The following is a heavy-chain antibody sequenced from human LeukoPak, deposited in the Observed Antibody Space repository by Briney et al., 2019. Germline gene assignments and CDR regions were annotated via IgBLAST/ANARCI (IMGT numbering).Heavy chain of an antibody. CDR3: ARPYYYDSRIDP. D-gene: IGHD3-22*01. V-gene: IGHV4-30-4*01. CDR2: MYYSGST. CDR1: GGSIGSGDYC. J-gene: IGHJ5*02. Sequence: SQTLSLTFTVSGGSIGSGDYCWSWIRQPPGKGLEWIAYMYYSGSTYYNPSLKSRVTMSADTFKNQLSLKLSSVTAADTAVYYCARPYYYDSRIDPWGQGILVTVSS.